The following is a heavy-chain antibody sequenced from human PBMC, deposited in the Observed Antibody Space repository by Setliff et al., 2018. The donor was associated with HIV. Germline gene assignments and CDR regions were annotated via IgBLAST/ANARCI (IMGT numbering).Heavy chain of an antibody. CDR3: AKEGYYYDSSGYTNY. V-gene: IGHV3-23*01. D-gene: IGHD3-22*01. CDR1: GFTFSCYA. J-gene: IGHJ4*02. Sequence: PGGSLRLSCAASGFTFSCYAMSWVRQAPGKGLEWVSAISGSGGSTYYADSVKGRFTISRDNSKNTLYLQMNSLRAEDTAVYYCAKEGYYYDSSGYTNYWGQGTLVTVSS. CDR2: ISGSGGST.